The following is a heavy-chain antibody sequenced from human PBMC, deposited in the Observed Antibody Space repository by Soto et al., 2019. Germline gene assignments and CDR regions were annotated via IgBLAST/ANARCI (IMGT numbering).Heavy chain of an antibody. Sequence: ASVKVSCKASGYTFTSYTMHWVRQAPGQRLEWMGWINAGNGNTKYSQKFQGRVTFTRDTSASTAYMELSSLRSEDTAVYHCARLADDRGDYEVGMDVWG. V-gene: IGHV1-3*01. CDR3: ARLADDRGDYEVGMDV. J-gene: IGHJ6*02. CDR1: GYTFTSYT. CDR2: INAGNGNT. D-gene: IGHD4-17*01.